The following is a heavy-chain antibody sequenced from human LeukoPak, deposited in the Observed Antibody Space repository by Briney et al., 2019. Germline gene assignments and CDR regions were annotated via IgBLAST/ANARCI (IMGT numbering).Heavy chain of an antibody. D-gene: IGHD6-19*01. V-gene: IGHV3-7*01. CDR2: IKQDGSEK. CDR3: ARDRGSSGWYEFDS. Sequence: PGGSLRLSCAASGFTSSSYWMSWVRQAPGKGLEWVANIKQDGSEKYYVDSVKGRFTISRGNAKNSLYLQMNSLRAEDTAVYYCARDRGSSGWYEFDSWGQGTLVTVPS. CDR1: GFTSSSYW. J-gene: IGHJ4*02.